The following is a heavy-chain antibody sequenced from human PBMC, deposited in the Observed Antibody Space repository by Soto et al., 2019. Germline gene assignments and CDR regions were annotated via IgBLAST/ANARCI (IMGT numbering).Heavy chain of an antibody. CDR3: ATGVAGSGFDL. D-gene: IGHD6-19*01. J-gene: IGHJ4*02. Sequence: SQPVSRTGAISGDSVSSNTAAWNCIRSSPSRGLEWLGRTYYRSNWRHDYAVSVKSRITVNPDTSKNHFSLQLNSVTPDDTAVYPCATGVAGSGFDLCGQRTLVTVSS. CDR2: TYYRSNWRH. V-gene: IGHV6-1*01. CDR1: GDSVSSNTAA.